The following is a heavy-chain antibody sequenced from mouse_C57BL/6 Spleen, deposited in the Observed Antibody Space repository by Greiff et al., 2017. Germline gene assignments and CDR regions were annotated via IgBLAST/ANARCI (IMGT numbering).Heavy chain of an antibody. Sequence: EVKLVESGGDLVKPGGSLKLSCAASGFTFSSYGMSWVRQTPDKRLAWVATISSGGSYTYYPDSVKGRFTISRDNAKNTLYLQMSSLKSEDTAMYYCARHGYYGSSPYYFDYWGQGTTLTVSS. CDR3: ARHGYYGSSPYYFDY. CDR2: ISSGGSYT. J-gene: IGHJ2*01. CDR1: GFTFSSYG. D-gene: IGHD1-1*01. V-gene: IGHV5-6*02.